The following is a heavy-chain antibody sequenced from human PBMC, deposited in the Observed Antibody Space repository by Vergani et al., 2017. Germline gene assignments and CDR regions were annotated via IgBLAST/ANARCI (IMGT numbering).Heavy chain of an antibody. CDR3: ARANYGSGSRGMEV. Sequence: QVQLQESGPGLVKPSETLSLTCAVSGGSISSGGYSWSWIRQPPGKGLEWIGYIYHSGSTYYNPSLKSRVTISVDRSKNQFSLKLSSVTAADTAVYYCARANYGSGSRGMEVWGQGTTVTVSS. D-gene: IGHD3-10*01. V-gene: IGHV4-30-2*01. CDR1: GGSISSGGYS. J-gene: IGHJ6*02. CDR2: IYHSGST.